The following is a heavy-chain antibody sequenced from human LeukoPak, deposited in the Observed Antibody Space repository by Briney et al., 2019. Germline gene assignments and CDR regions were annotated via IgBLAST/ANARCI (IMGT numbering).Heavy chain of an antibody. CDR2: IYYSGST. J-gene: IGHJ4*02. Sequence: SETLSLTCTVSGGSISSYYWSWIRQPPGKGLEWIGYIYYSGSTNYNPSLKSRVTISVDTSKNQFSLKLSSVTAADTAVYYCARAIPPDYYDSSGPYPPFFDYWGQGTLVTVSS. D-gene: IGHD3-22*01. V-gene: IGHV4-59*01. CDR1: GGSISSYY. CDR3: ARAIPPDYYDSSGPYPPFFDY.